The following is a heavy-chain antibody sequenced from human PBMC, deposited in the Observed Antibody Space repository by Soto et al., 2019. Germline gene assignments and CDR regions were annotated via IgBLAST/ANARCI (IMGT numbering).Heavy chain of an antibody. CDR1: GGSFSGYY. Sequence: PSETLSLTCAVYGGSFSGYYWSWIRQPPGKGLEWIGEINHSGSTNYNPSLKSRVTISVDTSKNQVSLKLSSVTAADTAVYYCASKELGYCSGGSCYSYFDYWGQGTLVTVSS. J-gene: IGHJ4*02. V-gene: IGHV4-34*01. D-gene: IGHD2-15*01. CDR3: ASKELGYCSGGSCYSYFDY. CDR2: INHSGST.